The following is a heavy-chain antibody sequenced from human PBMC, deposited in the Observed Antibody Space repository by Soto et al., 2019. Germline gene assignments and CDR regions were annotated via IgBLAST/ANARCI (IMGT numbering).Heavy chain of an antibody. CDR2: ISGSGGST. D-gene: IGHD6-13*01. Sequence: GESLKISCAASGFTFSSYAMSWVRQAPGKGLEWVSAISGSGGSTYYADSVKGRFTISRDNSKNTLYLQMNSLRAEDTAVYYCAKISDPQQLVHLHYWGQGTLVTVSS. CDR1: GFTFSSYA. J-gene: IGHJ4*02. V-gene: IGHV3-23*01. CDR3: AKISDPQQLVHLHY.